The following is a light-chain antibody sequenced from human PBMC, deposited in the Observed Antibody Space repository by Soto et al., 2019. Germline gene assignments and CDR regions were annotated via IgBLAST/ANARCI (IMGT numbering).Light chain of an antibody. CDR2: LGS. J-gene: IGKJ4*01. CDR1: QSLLHSNGYNY. V-gene: IGKV2-28*01. Sequence: DIVMTPSPLSLPVTPGEPASISCRSSQSLLHSNGYNYLDWYLQKPGQSPQLLIYLGSNRASGVTDRFSGSGSGTDFTLKISRVEAEDVGVYYCMQALQTPRTCGGGTKVEIK. CDR3: MQALQTPRT.